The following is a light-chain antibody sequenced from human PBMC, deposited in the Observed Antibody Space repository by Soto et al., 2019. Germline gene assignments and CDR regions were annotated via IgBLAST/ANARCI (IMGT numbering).Light chain of an antibody. CDR2: EVS. J-gene: IGKJ5*01. CDR1: HSLLHITGETF. Sequence: DVVMTQTPLSLSVAPGQPASISCKSSHSLLHITGETFLFWYLQKPGQSPQLLIYEVSTRVSGVPDRFSGSGSGTDFTLEIRRVETDDVGIYYCMQSTQLPPTFGQGTRLEI. V-gene: IGKV2D-29*02. CDR3: MQSTQLPPT.